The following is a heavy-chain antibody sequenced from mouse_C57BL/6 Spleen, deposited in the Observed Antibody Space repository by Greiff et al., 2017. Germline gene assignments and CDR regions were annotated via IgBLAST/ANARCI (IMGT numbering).Heavy chain of an antibody. CDR1: GYAFSSSW. V-gene: IGHV1-82*01. Sequence: VQLQQSGPELVKPGASVKISCKASGYAFSSSWMNWVKQRPGKGLEWIGRIYPGDGDTNYNGKFKGKATLTADKSSSTAYMQLSSLTSEDSAVYFGASVGYYSNYRHYAMYYWGQGTSVTVSS. CDR3: ASVGYYSNYRHYAMYY. J-gene: IGHJ4*01. CDR2: IYPGDGDT. D-gene: IGHD2-5*01.